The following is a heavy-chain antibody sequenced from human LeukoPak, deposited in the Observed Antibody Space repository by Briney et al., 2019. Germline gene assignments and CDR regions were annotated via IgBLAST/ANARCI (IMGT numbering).Heavy chain of an antibody. CDR1: GFTFSSYW. CDR3: ARVIRVAVDAFDI. CDR2: INSDGGST. Sequence: GGSLRLSCTASGFTFSSYWMHWVRQAPGKGLVWVSRINSDGGSTSYADSVKGRFTISRDNAKNTLYLQMNSLRAEDTAVYYCARVIRVAVDAFDIWGQGTMVTVSS. J-gene: IGHJ3*02. V-gene: IGHV3-74*01. D-gene: IGHD2-15*01.